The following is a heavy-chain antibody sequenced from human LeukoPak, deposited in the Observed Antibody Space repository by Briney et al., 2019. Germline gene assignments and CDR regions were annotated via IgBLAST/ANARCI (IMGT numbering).Heavy chain of an antibody. J-gene: IGHJ4*02. V-gene: IGHV1-2*02. CDR3: ARAQRTYSSGWYLSYPQFDY. D-gene: IGHD6-19*01. CDR2: INPNSGGT. CDR1: GYTFTGYY. Sequence: GASVKVSCKASGYTFTGYYMHWVRQAPGQGLEWMGWINPNSGGTNYAQKFQGRVTMTRDTSISTAYMELSRLRSDDTAVYYCARAQRTYSSGWYLSYPQFDYWGQGTLVTVSS.